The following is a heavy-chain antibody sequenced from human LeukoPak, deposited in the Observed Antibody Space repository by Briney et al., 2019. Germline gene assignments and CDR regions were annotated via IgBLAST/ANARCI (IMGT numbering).Heavy chain of an antibody. CDR3: ARAQGYCSGGSCENYFDY. J-gene: IGHJ4*02. V-gene: IGHV1-18*01. D-gene: IGHD2-15*01. CDR1: GYTFTNYG. CDR2: ISTYNGNT. Sequence: ASVKVSCKASGYTFTNYGISWVRQAPGQGLEWMGWISTYNGNTNYVQKLQGRVTMTTDTSTSTAYMELRSLRSDDTAVYYCARAQGYCSGGSCENYFDYWGQGTLVTVSS.